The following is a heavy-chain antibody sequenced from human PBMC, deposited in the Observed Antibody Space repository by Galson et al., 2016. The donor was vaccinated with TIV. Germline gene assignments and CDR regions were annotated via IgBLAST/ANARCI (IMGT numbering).Heavy chain of an antibody. D-gene: IGHD7-27*01. CDR1: SDSIINYY. J-gene: IGHJ3*02. CDR2: ISDSGRS. Sequence: LSLTCTVSSDSIINYYLSWIRPPPGKGLEWIGYISDSGRSNENPSLKSRVTISVDTSKEQISLKLKSVTAADTAMYYCARDLGLGAFDIWGQGTMVTVSS. CDR3: ARDLGLGAFDI. V-gene: IGHV4-59*01.